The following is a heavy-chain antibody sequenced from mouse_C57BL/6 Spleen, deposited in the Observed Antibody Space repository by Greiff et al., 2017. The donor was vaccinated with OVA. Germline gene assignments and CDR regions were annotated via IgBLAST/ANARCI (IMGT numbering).Heavy chain of an antibody. D-gene: IGHD2-4*01. V-gene: IGHV1-82*01. J-gene: IGHJ4*01. CDR1: GYAFSSSW. Sequence: VQLQQSGPELVKPGASVKISCKASGYAFSSSWMNWVKQRPGKGLEWIGRIYPGDGDTNYNGKFKGKATLTADKSSSTAYMQLSSLTSEDSAVYYCAGGGDYDVRYYAMDYWGQGTSVTVSS. CDR2: IYPGDGDT. CDR3: AGGGDYDVRYYAMDY.